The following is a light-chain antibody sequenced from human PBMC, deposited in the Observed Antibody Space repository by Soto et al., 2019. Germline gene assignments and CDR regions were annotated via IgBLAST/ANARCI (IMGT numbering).Light chain of an antibody. CDR2: GAS. J-gene: IGKJ2*01. Sequence: EIVLTQSPGTLSLSPGERATLSCRASHSVSSSYLAWYQQKPGQAPRLLIYGASSRATGIPDRLSGSGSGTDVSLTISRLEPEDFAVYFCQQYGSSPPYSFGQGTKLEIK. CDR1: HSVSSSY. V-gene: IGKV3-20*01. CDR3: QQYGSSPPYS.